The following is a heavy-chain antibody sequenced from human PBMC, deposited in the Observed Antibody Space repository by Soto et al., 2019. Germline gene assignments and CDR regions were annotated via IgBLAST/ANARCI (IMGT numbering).Heavy chain of an antibody. D-gene: IGHD6-13*01. V-gene: IGHV1-69*01. Sequence: QVQLVQSGAEVKKPGSSVKVSCKASGGTFSSHAISWVRQAPGQGLEWMGGIIPIFGTANYAQKFQGRVTIIADESTSTAYMELSSLRSEDTAVYYCASNPQNTAEAGPYYYYYDMNVWGQGTTVTVSS. J-gene: IGHJ6*02. CDR1: GGTFSSHA. CDR2: IIPIFGTA. CDR3: ASNPQNTAEAGPYYYYYDMNV.